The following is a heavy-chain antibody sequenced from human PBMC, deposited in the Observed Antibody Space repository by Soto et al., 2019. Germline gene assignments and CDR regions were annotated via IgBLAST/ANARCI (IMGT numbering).Heavy chain of an antibody. CDR2: ISRSSTGI. J-gene: IGHJ6*02. Sequence: EVQLVESGGGLVQAGGSLRLSCAASGFPFSLYSMSWVRQAPGKGLEWVSYISRSSTGIHYAGSVKGRFTISRDDATNSMHLQMNSLRVGDTAVYYCAGAVTWGLDVWGQGTTVSISS. D-gene: IGHD3-16*01. V-gene: IGHV3-48*01. CDR3: AGAVTWGLDV. CDR1: GFPFSLYS.